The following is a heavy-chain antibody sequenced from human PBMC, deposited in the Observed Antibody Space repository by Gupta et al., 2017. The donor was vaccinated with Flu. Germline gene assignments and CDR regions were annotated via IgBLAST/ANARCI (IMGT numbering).Heavy chain of an antibody. J-gene: IGHJ4*02. Sequence: EVQLVESGGGLVQPGGSVRLSCAASGFTLSTYWMTWVRQAPGKAPEWVGNVKQDGSERYYLDSVKGRFTISRDNAKNSLYLQMNSLRAEDTAVYFCVRDFRFQDDYWGQGTLVTVSS. D-gene: IGHD3-10*01. CDR2: VKQDGSER. V-gene: IGHV3-7*01. CDR3: VRDFRFQDDY. CDR1: GFTLSTYW.